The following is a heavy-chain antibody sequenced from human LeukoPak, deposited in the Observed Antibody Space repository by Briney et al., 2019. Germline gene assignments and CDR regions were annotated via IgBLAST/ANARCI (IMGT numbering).Heavy chain of an antibody. J-gene: IGHJ4*02. CDR2: IYYSGST. D-gene: IGHD3-16*02. CDR3: ARGPGGYYDYVWGSYRETDY. CDR1: GGSISSGGYY. V-gene: IGHV4-31*03. Sequence: PSQTLSLTCTVSGGSISSGGYYWSWIRQHPGKGLEWIGYIYYSGSTYYNPSLKSRVTILVDTSKNQFSLKLSSVTAADTAVYYCARGPGGYYDYVWGSYRETDYWGQGTLVTVSS.